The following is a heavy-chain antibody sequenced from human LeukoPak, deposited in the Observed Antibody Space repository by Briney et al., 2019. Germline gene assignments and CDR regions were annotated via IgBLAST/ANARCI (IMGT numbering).Heavy chain of an antibody. CDR3: ARTQWPRVSGAFDI. V-gene: IGHV4-4*07. D-gene: IGHD6-19*01. CDR1: GGSISSYY. Sequence: SETLSLTCTVSGGSISSYYWSWIRQPAGKGLEWIGRIYTSGSTNYNPSLKSRVTMSVDTSKNQFSLKLSSVTAADTAVYYCARTQWPRVSGAFDIWGQGTMATVSS. J-gene: IGHJ3*02. CDR2: IYTSGST.